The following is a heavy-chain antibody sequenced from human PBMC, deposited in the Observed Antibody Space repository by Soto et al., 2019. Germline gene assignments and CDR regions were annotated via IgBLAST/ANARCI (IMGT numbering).Heavy chain of an antibody. CDR2: ISGSGGST. V-gene: IGHV3-23*01. J-gene: IGHJ3*02. Sequence: EVQLLESGGGLVQPGGSLRLSCAASGFTFSSYVMNWVRQAPGKGLEWVSTISGSGGSTYYADSVEGRFTFSRDNSKNTLHLLMNSLRAEDTAVYYWAKGVSNGLYDAVDIWGQGTMVTVSS. D-gene: IGHD6-19*01. CDR3: AKGVSNGLYDAVDI. CDR1: GFTFSSYV.